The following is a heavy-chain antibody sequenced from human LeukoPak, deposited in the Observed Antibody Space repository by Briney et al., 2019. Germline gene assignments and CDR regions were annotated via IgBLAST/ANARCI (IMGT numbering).Heavy chain of an antibody. CDR3: AKAPGTLADPYYFDY. CDR2: ITASGGSA. Sequence: GGSLRLSCAASEFIYTNYGMTWVHQAPGKELEWVSAITASGGSAYYADSVKGRFTIPRDNSKNTLYLQMNSLRAEDTAVYYCAKAPGTLADPYYFDYWGQGALVTVSS. CDR1: EFIYTNYG. D-gene: IGHD3-10*01. J-gene: IGHJ4*02. V-gene: IGHV3-23*01.